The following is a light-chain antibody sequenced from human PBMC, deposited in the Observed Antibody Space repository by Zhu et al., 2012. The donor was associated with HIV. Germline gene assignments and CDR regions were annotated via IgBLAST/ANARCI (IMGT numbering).Light chain of an antibody. Sequence: ILMTQSPATLSVSPGERATLSCRASESVSSNLAWYQQKPGQAPRLLIYGASTRAIDVPARFSAGGSGTDFTLTIDSLQSEDIAVYYCQQYNEWLITFGQGTRL. V-gene: IGKV3-15*01. CDR3: QQYNEWLIT. CDR1: ESVSSN. J-gene: IGKJ5*01. CDR2: GAS.